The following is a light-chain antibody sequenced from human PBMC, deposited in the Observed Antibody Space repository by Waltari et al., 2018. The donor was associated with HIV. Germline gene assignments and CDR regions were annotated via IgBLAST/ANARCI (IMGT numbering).Light chain of an antibody. CDR1: SSDVGIYNL. Sequence: QSALTQPASVSGPPGQSITISCTGTSSDVGIYNLVSWYHQHPGKAPKLMIYEVSKRPSGVSNRFSGSKSGNTASLTISGLQAEDEADYYCCSYAGSSTVVFGGGTKLTVL. CDR2: EVS. V-gene: IGLV2-23*02. CDR3: CSYAGSSTVV. J-gene: IGLJ2*01.